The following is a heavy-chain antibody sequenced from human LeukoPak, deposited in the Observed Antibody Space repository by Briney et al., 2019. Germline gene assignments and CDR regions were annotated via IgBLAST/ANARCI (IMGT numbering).Heavy chain of an antibody. CDR1: GFTFSSYG. D-gene: IGHD3-3*01. J-gene: IGHJ6*03. CDR2: IRYDGSNK. Sequence: GGSLRLSCAASGFTFSSYGTHWVRQAPGKGLEWVAFIRYDGSNKYYADSVKGRFTISRDNSKNTLYLQMSSLRAEDTAVYYCANGPDTYYDFWSGYSPYMDVWGKGTTVTVSS. CDR3: ANGPDTYYDFWSGYSPYMDV. V-gene: IGHV3-30*02.